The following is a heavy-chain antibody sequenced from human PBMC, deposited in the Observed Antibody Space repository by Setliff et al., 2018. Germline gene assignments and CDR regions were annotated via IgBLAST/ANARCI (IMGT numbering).Heavy chain of an antibody. CDR3: ARSPANGGHDAFDV. V-gene: IGHV3-21*05. CDR1: GPTFSRYS. J-gene: IGHJ3*01. CDR2: ISSSNSGM. D-gene: IGHD6-25*01. Sequence: GGSLRLSCAAPGPTFSRYSMNWVRQALGKGLEWISYISSSNSGMYYADSVKGRFTISRDNAKNSLYLQMNSLGAEDTAVYFCARSPANGGHDAFDVWGQGTMVTVSS.